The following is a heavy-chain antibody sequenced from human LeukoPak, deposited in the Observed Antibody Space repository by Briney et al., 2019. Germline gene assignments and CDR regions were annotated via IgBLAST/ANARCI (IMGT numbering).Heavy chain of an antibody. J-gene: IGHJ5*02. CDR3: AREGQLVRWFDP. V-gene: IGHV4-39*07. CDR1: GGSISSSTYF. D-gene: IGHD6-6*01. Sequence: SSETLSLTCIVSGGSISSSTYFWGWIPQPPGKGLEWIGIISYNGTTYYNPSLKRRVTISVDTSKNQFSLRLNSVTAADTAVYYCAREGQLVRWFDPWGQGTLVTVSS. CDR2: ISYNGTT.